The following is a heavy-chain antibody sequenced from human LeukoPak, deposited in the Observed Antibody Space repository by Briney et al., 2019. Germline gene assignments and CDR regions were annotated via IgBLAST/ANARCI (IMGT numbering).Heavy chain of an antibody. CDR2: ISYDGSNK. CDR1: GFTFSSYA. V-gene: IGHV3-30*04. D-gene: IGHD5-18*01. J-gene: IGHJ4*02. Sequence: PGGSLRLSCAASGFTFSSYAMHWVRQAPGKGLEWVAVISYDGSNKYYADSVKGRFTISRDNSKNTLYLQMNSLRAEDTAVCYCASGNSHFDYWGQGTLVTVSS. CDR3: ASGNSHFDY.